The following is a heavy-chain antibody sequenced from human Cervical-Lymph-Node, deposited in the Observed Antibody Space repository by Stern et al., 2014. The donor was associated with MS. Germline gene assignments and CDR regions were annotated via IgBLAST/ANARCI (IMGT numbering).Heavy chain of an antibody. CDR2: MNPNSGNT. V-gene: IGHV1-8*01. D-gene: IGHD4-23*01. Sequence: QVQLVQSGAEVKKPGASVKVSCKASGYTFTSYDINWVRQATGQGLEWMGWMNPNSGNTGYAQKFQGRVTMTRNTSISTAYMELSSLRSEDTAVYYCARGRGRKTGGNPYYYGMDVWGQGTTVTVSS. J-gene: IGHJ6*02. CDR3: ARGRGRKTGGNPYYYGMDV. CDR1: GYTFTSYD.